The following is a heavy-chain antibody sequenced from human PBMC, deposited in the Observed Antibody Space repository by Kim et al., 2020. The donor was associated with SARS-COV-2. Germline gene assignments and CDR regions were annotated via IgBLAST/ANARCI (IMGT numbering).Heavy chain of an antibody. Sequence: SETLSLTCTVSGGSISSYYWSWIRQPPGKGLEWIGYIYYSGSTNYNPSLKSRVTISVDTSKNQFSLKLSSVTAADTAVYYCARDFGCSGGSCYFVRDYGMDVWGQGTTVTVSS. D-gene: IGHD2-15*01. J-gene: IGHJ6*02. CDR2: IYYSGST. CDR3: ARDFGCSGGSCYFVRDYGMDV. CDR1: GGSISSYY. V-gene: IGHV4-59*13.